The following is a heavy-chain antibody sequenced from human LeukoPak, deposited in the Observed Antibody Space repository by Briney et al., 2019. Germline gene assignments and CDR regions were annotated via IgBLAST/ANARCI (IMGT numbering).Heavy chain of an antibody. CDR1: GGSISSGGYS. V-gene: IGHV3-11*06. D-gene: IGHD6-19*01. CDR2: ISSSSSYT. CDR3: ARDLSSSGWYRDYYYYYGMDV. J-gene: IGHJ6*02. Sequence: LSLTCAVSGGSISSGGYSWSWIRQAPGKGLEWVSYISSSSSYTNYADSVKGRFTISRDNAKNSLYLQMNSLRAEDTAVYYCARDLSSSGWYRDYYYYYGMDVWGQGTTVTVSS.